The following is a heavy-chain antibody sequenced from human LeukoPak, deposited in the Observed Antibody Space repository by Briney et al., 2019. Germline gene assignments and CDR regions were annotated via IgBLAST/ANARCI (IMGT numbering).Heavy chain of an antibody. V-gene: IGHV4-30-2*01. Sequence: PPQTLSLTCAVSGGSISSGGYSWSWIRQPPGKGLEWIGYIYHSGSTYYNPSLKSRVTISVDRSKNQFSLKLSSVTAADTAVYYCARDSQVGATGFDYWGQGTLVTVSS. CDR3: ARDSQVGATGFDY. D-gene: IGHD1-26*01. J-gene: IGHJ4*02. CDR2: IYHSGST. CDR1: GGSISSGGYS.